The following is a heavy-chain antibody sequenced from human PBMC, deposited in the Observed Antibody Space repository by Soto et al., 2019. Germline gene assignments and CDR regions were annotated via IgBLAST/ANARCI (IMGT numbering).Heavy chain of an antibody. D-gene: IGHD3-22*01. Sequence: ESVGGVVQPGRSLRLSCAASGFTFSNYAMHWVRQAPGKGLEWVAVISYDGNNKYYADSVKGRFTISRDNSRNTLYLQMNTLRAEDTAVYYCARDKFSGGYYYFDYWGQGTLVTVSS. V-gene: IGHV3-30-3*01. CDR3: ARDKFSGGYYYFDY. CDR1: GFTFSNYA. CDR2: ISYDGNNK. J-gene: IGHJ4*02.